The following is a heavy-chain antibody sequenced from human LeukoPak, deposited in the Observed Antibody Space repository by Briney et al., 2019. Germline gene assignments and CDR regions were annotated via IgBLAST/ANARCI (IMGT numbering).Heavy chain of an antibody. CDR3: AKTLGSGYSYGFDY. D-gene: IGHD5-18*01. Sequence: PGGSLRLSCAASGFTFSSYGMHWVRQAPGKGLEWVSAISGSGGSTYYADSVKGRFTISRDNSKNTLYLQMNSLRAEDTAVYYCAKTLGSGYSYGFDYWGQGTLVTVSS. CDR2: ISGSGGST. V-gene: IGHV3-23*01. J-gene: IGHJ4*02. CDR1: GFTFSSYG.